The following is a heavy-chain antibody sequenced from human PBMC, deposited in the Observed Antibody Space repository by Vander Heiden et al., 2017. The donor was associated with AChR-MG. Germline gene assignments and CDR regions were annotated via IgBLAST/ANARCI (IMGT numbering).Heavy chain of an antibody. V-gene: IGHV1-69*06. D-gene: IGHD2-15*01. CDR3: ARVYCSGGSCYSTSKYGMDV. Sequence: QVQLVQSGAEVKKPGSSVKVACKASGGTFSSYAISWVRQAHGQGLEWMGGIIPILGTANYAQKFQGRVTITADKSTSTAYMELSSLRSEDTAVYYCARVYCSGGSCYSTSKYGMDVWGQGTTVTVSS. CDR1: GGTFSSYA. J-gene: IGHJ6*02. CDR2: IIPILGTA.